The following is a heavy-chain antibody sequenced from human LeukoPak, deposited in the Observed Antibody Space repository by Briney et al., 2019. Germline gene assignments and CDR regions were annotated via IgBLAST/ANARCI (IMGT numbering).Heavy chain of an antibody. Sequence: GESLRLSCAASGLPFSNAWMSWVRQAPGKGLEWVGRIKGNIDGGTKDHAAPVKGRFTISRDDSKNPLYLQMNSLKTEDTAVYYCTTVGLYDILTGHYHDSFDRWGQGTMVTVSS. D-gene: IGHD3-9*01. V-gene: IGHV3-15*01. CDR3: TTVGLYDILTGHYHDSFDR. CDR1: GLPFSNAW. CDR2: IKGNIDGGTK. J-gene: IGHJ3*01.